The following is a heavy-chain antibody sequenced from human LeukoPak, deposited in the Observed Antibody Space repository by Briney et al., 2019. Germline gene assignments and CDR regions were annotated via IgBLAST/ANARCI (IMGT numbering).Heavy chain of an antibody. V-gene: IGHV3-33*01. CDR2: LWYDGSNK. CDR3: ARAHAGILTGYYLDY. CDR1: GFTFGAYG. D-gene: IGHD3-9*01. Sequence: PGRSLILSCAASGFTFGAYGMHWVRQAPGKGLEWVAVLWYDGSNKYYADSVKGRFTISRDNSEDTLYLQMSSLRVEDTAVYYCARAHAGILTGYYLDYWGQGTLVTVSS. J-gene: IGHJ4*02.